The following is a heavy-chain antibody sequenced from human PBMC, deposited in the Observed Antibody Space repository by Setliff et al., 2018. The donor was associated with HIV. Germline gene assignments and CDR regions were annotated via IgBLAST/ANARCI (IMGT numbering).Heavy chain of an antibody. CDR2: ISKDEKNI. D-gene: IGHD4-17*01. Sequence: PGGSLRLSCAASGFTFTNYAMHWVRQAPGQGLECVTLISKDEKNIYYVDSVKGRFTISRDNYKNTLYLQMDSLRPEDTAVYYCARDDFGSIDYWGQGTQVTVSS. V-gene: IGHV3-30*03. CDR1: GFTFTNYA. CDR3: ARDDFGSIDY. J-gene: IGHJ4*02.